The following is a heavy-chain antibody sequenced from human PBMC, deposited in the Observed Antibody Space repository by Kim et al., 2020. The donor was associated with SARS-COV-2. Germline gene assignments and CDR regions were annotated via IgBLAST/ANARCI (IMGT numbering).Heavy chain of an antibody. CDR2: INPNSGGT. J-gene: IGHJ5*02. D-gene: IGHD2-2*02. Sequence: ASVKVSCKASGYTFTGYYMHWVRQAPGQGLEWMGWINPNSGGTNYAQKFQGRGTMTRDTSLSTAYMELSRLRSDDTAVYYCAREGVVVPAAIGGWFDPWGQGTLVTVSS. V-gene: IGHV1-2*02. CDR1: GYTFTGYY. CDR3: AREGVVVPAAIGGWFDP.